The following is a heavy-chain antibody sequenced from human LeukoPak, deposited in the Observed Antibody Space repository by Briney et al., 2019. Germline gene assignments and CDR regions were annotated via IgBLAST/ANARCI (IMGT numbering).Heavy chain of an antibody. CDR2: IYYSGST. CDR3: ARFMVVSAASDY. J-gene: IGHJ4*02. D-gene: IGHD4/OR15-4a*01. CDR1: GGSISSGGYY. V-gene: IGHV4-31*03. Sequence: SETLSLTCTVSGGSISSGGYYWSWIRQHPGKGLEWIGYIYYSGSTYYNPSLKSRVTISVDTSKNQFSLKLSSVTAADTAVYYCARFMVVSAASDYWGQGTLVTVSS.